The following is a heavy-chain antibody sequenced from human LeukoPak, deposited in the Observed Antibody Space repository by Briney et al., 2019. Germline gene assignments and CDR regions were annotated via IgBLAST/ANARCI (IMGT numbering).Heavy chain of an antibody. CDR2: ISGSGGST. D-gene: IGHD6-19*01. J-gene: IGHJ4*02. Sequence: GGSLRLSCAASGFTFSSYAMSWVRQAPGKGLEWVSAISGSGGSTYYADSVKGQFTISRDNSKNTLYLQMISLRAEDTAVYYCAKYAWLTDYFDYWGQGTLVTVSS. CDR1: GFTFSSYA. CDR3: AKYAWLTDYFDY. V-gene: IGHV3-23*01.